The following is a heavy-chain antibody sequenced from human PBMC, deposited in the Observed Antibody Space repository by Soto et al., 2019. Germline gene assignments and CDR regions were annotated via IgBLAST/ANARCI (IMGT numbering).Heavy chain of an antibody. CDR1: GFTFSSYA. J-gene: IGHJ4*02. Sequence: GGSLRLSCAASGFTFSSYAMNWVRQTQEKGLEWVSSISSTSSYTHYSDSVKGRFAISRDNANNSLFLQMNSLRAEDTATYYCARDLALAGNYWGQGVLVTVPQ. CDR2: ISSTSSYT. CDR3: ARDLALAGNY. V-gene: IGHV3-21*01. D-gene: IGHD6-19*01.